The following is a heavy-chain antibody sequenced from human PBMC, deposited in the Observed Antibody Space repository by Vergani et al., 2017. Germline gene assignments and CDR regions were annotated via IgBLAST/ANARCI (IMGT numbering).Heavy chain of an antibody. CDR3: ARAEPPPYYYYYMDV. D-gene: IGHD1-14*01. J-gene: IGHJ6*03. CDR2: ISYDGSKK. V-gene: IGHV3-30*04. CDR1: RFTFSSCT. Sequence: QVQLVESGGGVVQPGTSLRLSCAASRFTFSSCTMHWVRQAPGKGLEWVAVISYDGSKKYYADSVKGRFTISRDNSKNTLYLQMNSLSPEDTAVYYCARAEPPPYYYYYMDVWGKGTTVTVSS.